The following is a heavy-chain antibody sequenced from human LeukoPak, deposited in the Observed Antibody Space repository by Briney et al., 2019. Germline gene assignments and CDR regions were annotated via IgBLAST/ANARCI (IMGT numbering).Heavy chain of an antibody. Sequence: GGSLRLSCQASGFTFYMYGMSWVRQAPGKGLEWVASMCGTAGCTFYPDSVKGRFTISRDNSKNVLYLRMNSLTAEDTAIYYCAKDRPNFHENSGHYYRRDGDSWGQGTLVTVSS. CDR2: MCGTAGCT. CDR3: AKDRPNFHENSGHYYRRDGDS. D-gene: IGHD3-22*01. CDR1: GFTFYMYG. V-gene: IGHV3-23*01. J-gene: IGHJ5*01.